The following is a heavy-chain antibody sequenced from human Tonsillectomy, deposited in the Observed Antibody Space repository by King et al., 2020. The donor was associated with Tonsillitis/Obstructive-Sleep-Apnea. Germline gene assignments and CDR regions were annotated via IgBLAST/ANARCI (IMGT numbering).Heavy chain of an antibody. V-gene: IGHV3-30*04. D-gene: IGHD3-22*01. CDR2: ISYDGSNK. CDR1: GFTFSSYA. J-gene: IGHJ3*02. Sequence: VQLVESGGGVVQPGRSLRLSCAASGFTFSSYAIHWVRQAPGKGLEWVAVISYDGSNKYYADSVKGRFTISRDNSKNTLDLQMNSLRVEDTAVYYCAREGIYDSSGYADAFDILGQGTMVTASS. CDR3: AREGIYDSSGYADAFDI.